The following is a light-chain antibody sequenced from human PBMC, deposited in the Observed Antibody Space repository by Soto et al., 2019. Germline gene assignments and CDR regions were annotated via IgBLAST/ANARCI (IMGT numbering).Light chain of an antibody. CDR3: SSYTSSNTVL. Sequence: QSALTQPASVSGSPGQAITISCTGTSSDVGGYNYVSWYQHYPGKAPKLMIYEVTDRPSGVSNRFSGSKSGNTASLTISGLQPEHEADYYCSSYTSSNTVLFGGGTQLTVL. J-gene: IGLJ2*01. V-gene: IGLV2-14*01. CDR2: EVT. CDR1: SSDVGGYNY.